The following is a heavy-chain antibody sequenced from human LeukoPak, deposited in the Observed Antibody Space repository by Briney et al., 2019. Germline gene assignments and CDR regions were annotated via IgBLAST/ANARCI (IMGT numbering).Heavy chain of an antibody. Sequence: ASVKVSCKASGYTFTSYGISWVRQAPGQGLEWMGWISAYNGNTNYAQKLQGRVTMTTDTSTSTAYMELRSLRSDDTAVYYCARDLGGFWTVGEDYWGQGTLVTVSS. V-gene: IGHV1-18*01. D-gene: IGHD3/OR15-3a*01. J-gene: IGHJ4*02. CDR2: ISAYNGNT. CDR3: ARDLGGFWTVGEDY. CDR1: GYTFTSYG.